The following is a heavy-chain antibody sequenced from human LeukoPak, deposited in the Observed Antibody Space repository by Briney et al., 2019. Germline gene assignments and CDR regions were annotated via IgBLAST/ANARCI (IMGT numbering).Heavy chain of an antibody. CDR1: GFTFSSYG. CDR3: AKDGYGQYYFDY. CDR2: ISYDGSNK. J-gene: IGHJ4*02. Sequence: GGSLRLSCAASGFTFSSYGMHRVRQAPGKGLEWVAVISYDGSNKYYADSVKGRFTISRDNSKNTLYLQMNSLRAEDTAVYYCAKDGYGQYYFDYWGQGTLVTVSS. V-gene: IGHV3-30*18. D-gene: IGHD5-18*01.